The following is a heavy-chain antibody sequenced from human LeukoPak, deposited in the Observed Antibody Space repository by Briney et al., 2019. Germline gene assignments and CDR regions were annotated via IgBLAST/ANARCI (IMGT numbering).Heavy chain of an antibody. J-gene: IGHJ4*02. D-gene: IGHD5-12*01. Sequence: QPGGSLRLSCAASGFIFDEYTMHWVRQAPGKGLEWVSLISGDGGITSYADSVKGRFTISRDNSENSLYLQMNSLRIEDTALYYCAKDIGGYSGYDLGYWGQGTLVTVSS. CDR2: ISGDGGIT. V-gene: IGHV3-43*02. CDR1: GFIFDEYT. CDR3: AKDIGGYSGYDLGY.